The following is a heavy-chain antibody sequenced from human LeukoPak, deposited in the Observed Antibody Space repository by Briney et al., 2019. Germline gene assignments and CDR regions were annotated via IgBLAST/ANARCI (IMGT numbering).Heavy chain of an antibody. CDR1: GGSISSGGYY. D-gene: IGHD3-10*01. CDR3: ARSFILWFGELLRGDY. V-gene: IGHV4-31*03. Sequence: SETLSLTCTVSGGSISSGGYYWSWIRQHPGKGLESIGYIYYSGSTNYNPSLKSRVTISVDTSKNQFSLKLSSVTAADTAVYYCARSFILWFGELLRGDYWGQGTLVTVSS. CDR2: IYYSGST. J-gene: IGHJ4*02.